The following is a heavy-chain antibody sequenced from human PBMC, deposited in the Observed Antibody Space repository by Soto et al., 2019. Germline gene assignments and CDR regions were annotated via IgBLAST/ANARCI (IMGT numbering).Heavy chain of an antibody. CDR1: GFTFSIYA. J-gene: IGHJ4*02. CDR2: MSRTGDNT. V-gene: IGHV3-23*01. CDR3: AKAVQGLCFDY. Sequence: GGSLRLSCAASGFTFSIYAMTWVRQSPGKGLEWVSSMSRTGDNTYYADSVKGRFTISRDNSKNTLYLQMNSLRAEDTAVYYCAKAVQGLCFDYWGQGTLVTVSS.